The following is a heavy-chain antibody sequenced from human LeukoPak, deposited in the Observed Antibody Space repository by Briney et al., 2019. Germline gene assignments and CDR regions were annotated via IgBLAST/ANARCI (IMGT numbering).Heavy chain of an antibody. J-gene: IGHJ3*02. CDR3: ARAGGVVVIRENDAFDI. CDR2: IYYSGST. CDR1: GGSISSYY. D-gene: IGHD3-22*01. V-gene: IGHV4-59*01. Sequence: SETLSLTCTVSGGSISSYYWSWIRQPPGKGLEWIGYIYYSGSTNYNPSLKSRVTISVDTSKNQFSLKLSSVTAADTAVYYCARAGGVVVIRENDAFDIWGQGTMVTVSS.